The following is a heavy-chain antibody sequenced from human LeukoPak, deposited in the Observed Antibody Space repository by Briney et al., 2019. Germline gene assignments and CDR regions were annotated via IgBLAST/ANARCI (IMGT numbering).Heavy chain of an antibody. V-gene: IGHV5-51*01. CDR1: GYSFTRYW. D-gene: IGHD3-22*01. CDR2: IYPGDSDT. J-gene: IGHJ4*02. CDR3: ARGGQDSSGYYYSLGY. Sequence: GDSLKISCKGSGYSFTRYWIGWVRQMPGKGLECMGIIYPGDSDTRYSPSFQGQVAISADKSISTAYLQWSSLKASDTAMYYCARGGQDSSGYYYSLGYWGQGTLVTVSS.